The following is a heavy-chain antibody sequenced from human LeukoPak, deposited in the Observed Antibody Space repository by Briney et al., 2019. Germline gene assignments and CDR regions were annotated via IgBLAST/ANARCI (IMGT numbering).Heavy chain of an antibody. Sequence: PGGSLRLSCAASGFTFSSYWMSWVRQAPGKGLEWVANINQDGSEKYYVDPVKGRFTISRDNAKNSLYLQMNSLRAEDTAVYYCARASASYSAYDDYWGQGTLVTVSS. CDR3: ARASASYSAYDDY. J-gene: IGHJ4*02. CDR2: INQDGSEK. D-gene: IGHD5-12*01. V-gene: IGHV3-7*01. CDR1: GFTFSSYW.